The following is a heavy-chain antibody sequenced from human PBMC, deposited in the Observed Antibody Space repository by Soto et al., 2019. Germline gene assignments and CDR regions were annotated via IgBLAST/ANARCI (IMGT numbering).Heavy chain of an antibody. CDR1: GGSFSGYY. D-gene: IGHD5-18*01. CDR2: INHSGST. J-gene: IGHJ6*02. Sequence: PSETLSLTCAVYGGSFSGYYWSWIRQPPGKGLEWIWEINHSGSTNYNPSLKSRVTISVDTSKNQFSLKLSSVTAADTAVYYCARRERRIQLWASPYYGMDVWGQGTTVTVSS. V-gene: IGHV4-34*01. CDR3: ARRERRIQLWASPYYGMDV.